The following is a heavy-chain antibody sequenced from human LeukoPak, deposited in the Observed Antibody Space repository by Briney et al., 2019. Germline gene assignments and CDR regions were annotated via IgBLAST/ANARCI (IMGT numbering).Heavy chain of an antibody. Sequence: GASVKVSCKASGYTFTSYGISWVRQAPGQELEWMGWISAYNGNTNYAQKLQGRVTMTTDTSTSTAYMELRSLRSDDTAVYYCARDGEIAAHQPNDYWGQGTLVTVSS. CDR1: GYTFTSYG. CDR2: ISAYNGNT. D-gene: IGHD6-25*01. CDR3: ARDGEIAAHQPNDY. V-gene: IGHV1-18*01. J-gene: IGHJ4*02.